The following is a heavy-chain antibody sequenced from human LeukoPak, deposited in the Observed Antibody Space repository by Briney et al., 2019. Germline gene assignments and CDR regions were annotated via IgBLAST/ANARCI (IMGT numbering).Heavy chain of an antibody. J-gene: IGHJ5*02. CDR1: GYSFTNYW. Sequence: GESLKISCKGSGYSFTNYWIGWVRQMPGKGLEWMGIIYPGDSDTRYSPSFQGQVTISADKSISTAYLQWSSLKASDTAMYYCARSIAVAGTMRFWFDPWGQGTLVTVSS. CDR2: IYPGDSDT. D-gene: IGHD6-19*01. V-gene: IGHV5-51*01. CDR3: ARSIAVAGTMRFWFDP.